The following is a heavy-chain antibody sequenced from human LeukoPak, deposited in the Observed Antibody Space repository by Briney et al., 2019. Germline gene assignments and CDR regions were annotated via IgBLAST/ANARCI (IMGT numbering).Heavy chain of an antibody. D-gene: IGHD3-22*01. CDR1: GFXFSTYS. CDR3: ARDGRGDYDYYDSSGYPFDF. V-gene: IGHV3-21*01. Sequence: PGGSLRLSCAASGFXFSTYSINWVRQAPGKGLEWVSSISSSSSYIYYADSVKGRFTISRDNAKNSLYLQMNSLRAEDTAVYYCARDGRGDYDYYDSSGYPFDFWGQGTLVTVSS. CDR2: ISSSSSYI. J-gene: IGHJ4*02.